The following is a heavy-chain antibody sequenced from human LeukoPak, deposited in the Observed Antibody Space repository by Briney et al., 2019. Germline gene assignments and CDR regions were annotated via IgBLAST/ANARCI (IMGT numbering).Heavy chain of an antibody. D-gene: IGHD6-19*01. CDR3: ARLSIAVTDSPDY. Sequence: ASVTVSCKASGYTFTGYYMHWVRQAPGQGLEWMGIINPSGGSTSYAQKFQGRVTMTRDMSTSTVYMELSSLRSEDTAVYYCARLSIAVTDSPDYWGQGTLVTVSS. V-gene: IGHV1-46*01. CDR1: GYTFTGYY. J-gene: IGHJ4*02. CDR2: INPSGGST.